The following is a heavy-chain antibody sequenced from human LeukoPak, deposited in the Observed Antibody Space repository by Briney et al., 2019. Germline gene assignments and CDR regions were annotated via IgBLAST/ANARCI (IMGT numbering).Heavy chain of an antibody. CDR1: GYKFNDQG. CDR3: AKEIKRFDI. D-gene: IGHD5-24*01. CDR2: INTDTGNP. Sequence: ASVKVSCKGSGYKFNDQGMNWVRQAPGQGLEWMGWINTDTGNPTYAQGFTGRFVFSLDKPVSTTYLQIISLKTEDTAIYYCAKEIKRFDIWGQGTLVTVSS. J-gene: IGHJ4*02. V-gene: IGHV7-4-1*02.